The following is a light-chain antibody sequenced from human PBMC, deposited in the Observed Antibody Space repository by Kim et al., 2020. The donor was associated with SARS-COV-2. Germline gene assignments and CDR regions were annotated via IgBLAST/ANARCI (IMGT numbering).Light chain of an antibody. CDR3: QQYNNWPLPCT. CDR1: QSFGSN. J-gene: IGKJ2*02. V-gene: IGKV3-15*01. Sequence: SPGESATLSCRARQSFGSNLAWYQQKPGQAPRLLFYGTSIRATGVPARFSGSGSGTEFTLTISSLQSEDFAVYYCQQYNNWPLPCTFGQGTKLEI. CDR2: GTS.